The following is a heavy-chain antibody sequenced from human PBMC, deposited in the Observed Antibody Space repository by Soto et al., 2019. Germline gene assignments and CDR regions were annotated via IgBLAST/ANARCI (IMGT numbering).Heavy chain of an antibody. Sequence: GAEVKKPGESLKISCEASGYSFSTYRIDWVRQVPGKGLEWMGIINPGDSETRYSPSFQGQVTISADKSITTAYLQWSSLKASDTAIYYCARRSSSGSPDIWGQGTMVTVSS. J-gene: IGHJ3*02. V-gene: IGHV5-51*03. CDR3: ARRSSSGSPDI. D-gene: IGHD3-10*01. CDR1: GYSFSTYR. CDR2: INPGDSET.